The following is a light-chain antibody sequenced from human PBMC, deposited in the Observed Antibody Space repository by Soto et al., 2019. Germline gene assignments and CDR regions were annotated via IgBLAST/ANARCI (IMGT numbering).Light chain of an antibody. CDR1: SSDVGTYNL. J-gene: IGLJ1*01. Sequence: QSVLTQPASVSGSPGQSITISCTGTSSDVGTYNLVSWYQLHPGKVPKLIIYEVFRRPSGVSDRFSGSKSGNTASLTISGLQAEDEADYQCASNLGLNTYVFGTGTKLTVL. CDR2: EVF. V-gene: IGLV2-23*02. CDR3: ASNLGLNTYV.